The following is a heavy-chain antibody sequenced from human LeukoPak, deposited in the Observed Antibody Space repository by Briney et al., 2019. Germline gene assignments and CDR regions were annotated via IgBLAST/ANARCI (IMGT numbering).Heavy chain of an antibody. CDR2: IYYSGST. CDR1: GGSISSSSYY. CDR3: ARIRDGYNDAYDI. Sequence: SETLSLTCTVSGGSISSSSYYWGWIRQPPGKGLEWIGSIYYSGSTYYNPSLKSRVTISVDTSKNQFSLKLSSVTAADTAVYYCARIRDGYNDAYDIWGQGTMVTVSS. D-gene: IGHD5-24*01. V-gene: IGHV4-39*07. J-gene: IGHJ3*02.